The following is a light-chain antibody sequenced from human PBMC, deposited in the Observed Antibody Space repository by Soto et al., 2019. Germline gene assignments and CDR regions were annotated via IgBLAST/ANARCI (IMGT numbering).Light chain of an antibody. CDR2: DAS. CDR3: QQRSNWLT. J-gene: IGKJ4*01. Sequence: EIVLTQSPATLSLSPGERATLSCRASQSVSSYLAWYQQNPGQAPRLLIYDASNRATGIPARFSGSGSGTDFTLTISSLEPEDFAVYYCQQRSNWLTFGGGTKVEI. V-gene: IGKV3-11*01. CDR1: QSVSSY.